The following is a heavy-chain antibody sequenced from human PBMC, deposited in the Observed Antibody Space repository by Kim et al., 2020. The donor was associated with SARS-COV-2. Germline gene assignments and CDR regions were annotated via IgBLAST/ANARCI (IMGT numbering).Heavy chain of an antibody. J-gene: IGHJ6*02. D-gene: IGHD2-8*01. V-gene: IGHV5-51*01. Sequence: SFQGQVTISADKSISTAYLQWSSLKASDTAMYYCARQSVSGAPPYGMDVWGQGTTVTVSS. CDR3: ARQSVSGAPPYGMDV.